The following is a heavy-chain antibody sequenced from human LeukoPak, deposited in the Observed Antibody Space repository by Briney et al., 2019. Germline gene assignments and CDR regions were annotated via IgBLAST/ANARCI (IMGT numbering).Heavy chain of an antibody. CDR2: IYYSGST. D-gene: IGHD3-10*01. Sequence: SATLSLTCTVSGGSISSSSYYWGWIRQPPGKGLEWIGSIYYSGSTYYNPSLKSRVTISVDTSKNQFSLKLSSVTAADTAVYYCARQAGGYWGQGTLVTVSS. J-gene: IGHJ4*02. CDR1: GGSISSSSYY. V-gene: IGHV4-39*01. CDR3: ARQAGGY.